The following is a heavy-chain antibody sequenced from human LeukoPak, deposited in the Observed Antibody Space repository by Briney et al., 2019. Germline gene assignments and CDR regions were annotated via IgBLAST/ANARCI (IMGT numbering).Heavy chain of an antibody. J-gene: IGHJ4*02. Sequence: GSLRLSCVASGFTFSRHGMNWVRQAPGKGLEWVSGISPSGDIKYYVDSVKGRFTVSRDNSKNTLYLQINSLRAEDTAVYYCARDEGSSGGYYIDYWGQGTLVTVSP. CDR1: GFTFSRHG. CDR3: ARDEGSSGGYYIDY. V-gene: IGHV3-23*01. CDR2: ISPSGDIK. D-gene: IGHD3-10*01.